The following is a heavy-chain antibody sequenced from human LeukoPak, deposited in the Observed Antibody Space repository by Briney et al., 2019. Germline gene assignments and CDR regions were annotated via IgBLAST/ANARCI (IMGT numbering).Heavy chain of an antibody. CDR3: ARARQSYYYMDV. V-gene: IGHV3-21*01. CDR2: ISSSSSYI. Sequence: GGSLRLSCAASGFTFSSYSMNWVRQAPGKGLEWVSSISSSSSYIYYADSVKGRFTISRDNAKNSLYLQMNGPRAEDTAVYYCARARQSYYYMDVWGKGTTVTVSS. CDR1: GFTFSSYS. J-gene: IGHJ6*03.